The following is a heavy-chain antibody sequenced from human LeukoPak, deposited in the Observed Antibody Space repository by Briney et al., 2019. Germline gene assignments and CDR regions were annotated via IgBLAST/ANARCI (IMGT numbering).Heavy chain of an antibody. D-gene: IGHD6-19*01. CDR1: GGSISGYY. J-gene: IGHJ4*02. Sequence: SETLSLTCAVSGGSISGYYWSWIRQPPGKGLEWIGYIYYSGTTNYNPSLNSRVTISLDTSTNQFSLRLTSVTAADTAVYYCARRVAVTGIYCFDHWGQGTPVTVSS. V-gene: IGHV4-59*08. CDR2: IYYSGTT. CDR3: ARRVAVTGIYCFDH.